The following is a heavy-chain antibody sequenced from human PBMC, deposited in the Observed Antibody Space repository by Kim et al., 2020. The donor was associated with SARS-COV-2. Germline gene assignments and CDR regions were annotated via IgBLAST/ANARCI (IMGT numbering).Heavy chain of an antibody. Sequence: SETLSLTCTVSGGSISSYYWSWIRQPPGKGLEWIGYIYYSGSTNYNPSLKSRVTISVDTSKNQFSLKLSSVTAADTAVYYCAREAGRLAPLFDYWGQGTLVTVSS. CDR3: AREAGRLAPLFDY. J-gene: IGHJ4*02. D-gene: IGHD3-10*01. CDR2: IYYSGST. V-gene: IGHV4-59*01. CDR1: GGSISSYY.